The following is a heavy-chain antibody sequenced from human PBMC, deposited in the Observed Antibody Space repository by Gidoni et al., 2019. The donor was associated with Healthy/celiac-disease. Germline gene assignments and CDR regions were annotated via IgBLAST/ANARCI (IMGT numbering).Heavy chain of an antibody. CDR1: GGSISSSNW. J-gene: IGHJ3*02. D-gene: IGHD2-2*01. V-gene: IGHV4-4*02. CDR2: IYHSGST. Sequence: QVQLQESGPGLVKPSGTLSLTCAVSGGSISSSNWWSWVRQPPGKGLEWIGEIYHSGSTNYNPSLKSRVTISVDKSKNQFSLKLSSVTAADTAVYYCARLGYCSSTSCRSSAFDIWGQGTMVTVSS. CDR3: ARLGYCSSTSCRSSAFDI.